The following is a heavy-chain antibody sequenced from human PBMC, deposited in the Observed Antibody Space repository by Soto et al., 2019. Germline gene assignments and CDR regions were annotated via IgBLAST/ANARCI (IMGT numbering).Heavy chain of an antibody. Sequence: QVQLQQWGAGLLKPSETLSLTCAVYGGSFSGYYWSWIRQPPGKGLEWIGEINHSGSTNYNPSLKSQVTISVDKSKNQFSLKLSSVTAADTAVYYCARGRTRSYYYYSYGMDVWGQGTTVTVSS. CDR1: GGSFSGYY. D-gene: IGHD2-8*01. CDR3: ARGRTRSYYYYSYGMDV. CDR2: INHSGST. J-gene: IGHJ6*02. V-gene: IGHV4-34*01.